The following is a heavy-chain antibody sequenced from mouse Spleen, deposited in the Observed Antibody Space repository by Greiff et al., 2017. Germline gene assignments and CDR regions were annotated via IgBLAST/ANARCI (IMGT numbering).Heavy chain of an antibody. CDR2: IDPSDSET. Sequence: QVHVKQPGAELVRPGASVKLSCKASGYTFTSYWMNWVKQRPGQGLEWIGMIDPSDSETHYNQMFKDKATLTVDKSSSTAYMQLSSLTSEDSAVYYCAGWLLREKFAYWGQGTLVTVSA. D-gene: IGHD2-3*01. J-gene: IGHJ3*01. V-gene: IGHV1-61*01. CDR3: AGWLLREKFAY. CDR1: GYTFTSYW.